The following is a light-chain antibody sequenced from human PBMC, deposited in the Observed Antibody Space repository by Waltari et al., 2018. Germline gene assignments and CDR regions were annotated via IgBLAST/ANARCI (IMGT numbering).Light chain of an antibody. CDR2: NDK. CDR1: AWHNTY. Sequence: SYVLTQPPSLSVSPGQTARSTCSGDAWHNTYGFWYQQKPGQAPVMIIYNDKERPSAIPDRFSGSSSGTTVTLIISGVRAEDEADYYCQSIDASGVYYVFGGGTKLTVL. J-gene: IGLJ1*01. CDR3: QSIDASGVYYV. V-gene: IGLV3-25*03.